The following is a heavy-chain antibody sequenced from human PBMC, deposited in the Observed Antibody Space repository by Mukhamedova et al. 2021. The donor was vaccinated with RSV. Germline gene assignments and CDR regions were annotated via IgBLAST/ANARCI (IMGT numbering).Heavy chain of an antibody. Sequence: GMHWVRLAPGKGLEWVAFIRHDGSNKYYAYSVKGRFTISRDNSKNMLYLQMNSLRAEDTAVYYCAKDPRVTSIVVVPVAIGTWGQG. D-gene: IGHD2-2*01. J-gene: IGHJ5*02. CDR1: G. CDR3: AKDPRVTSIVVVPVAIGT. V-gene: IGHV3-30*02. CDR2: IRHDGSNK.